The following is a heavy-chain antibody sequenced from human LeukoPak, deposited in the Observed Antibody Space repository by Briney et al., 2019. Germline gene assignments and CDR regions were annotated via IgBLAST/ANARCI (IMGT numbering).Heavy chain of an antibody. J-gene: IGHJ4*02. Sequence: GGSLRLSCAASGFTFSSYAMSWVRQAPGKGLEWVSAISGSGGSTYYADSVKGRFTISRDNSKSTLYLQMNSLRAEDTAVYYCAKDGHCSGGSCYLDYWGQGTLVTVSS. V-gene: IGHV3-23*01. D-gene: IGHD2-15*01. CDR3: AKDGHCSGGSCYLDY. CDR1: GFTFSSYA. CDR2: ISGSGGST.